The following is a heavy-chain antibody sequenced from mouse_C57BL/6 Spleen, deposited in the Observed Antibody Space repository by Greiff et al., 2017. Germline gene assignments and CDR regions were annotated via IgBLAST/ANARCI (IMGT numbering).Heavy chain of an antibody. CDR2: IWSDGST. CDR3: ARQDSSGYGGMDY. CDR1: GFSLTSYG. Sequence: VKLQESGPGLVAPSQSLSITCTVSGFSLTSYGVHWVRQPPGKGLEWLVVIWSDGSTTYNSALKSRLSISKDKSKSQVFLKMNSLQTDDTAMYYCARQDSSGYGGMDYWGQGTSVTVSS. D-gene: IGHD3-2*02. J-gene: IGHJ4*01. V-gene: IGHV2-6-1*01.